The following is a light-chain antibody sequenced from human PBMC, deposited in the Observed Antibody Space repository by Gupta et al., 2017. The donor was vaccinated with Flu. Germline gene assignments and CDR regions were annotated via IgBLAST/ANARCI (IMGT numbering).Light chain of an antibody. CDR3: SSYAGTNNLV. V-gene: IGLV2-8*01. Sequence: QSALTQPPTASGSLGQSVTISCTGRSSAVGGYNFVSWYQQHSGKAPKLMIYDLSSRPSGVPVRVSGSRSGNTASLTVSGLQAEDEADYYCSSYAGTNNLVFGGGTRLTVL. J-gene: IGLJ2*01. CDR2: DLS. CDR1: SSAVGGYNF.